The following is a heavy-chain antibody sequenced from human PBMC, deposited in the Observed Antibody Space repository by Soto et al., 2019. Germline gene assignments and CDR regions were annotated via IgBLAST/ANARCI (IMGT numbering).Heavy chain of an antibody. CDR2: IYWDDDK. CDR3: AHHPYYGLAPYSFDY. CDR1: GFSLSTSGVG. V-gene: IGHV2-5*02. J-gene: IGHJ4*02. D-gene: IGHD3-10*01. Sequence: QITLKESGPTLVKPTQTLTLTCTFSGFSLSTSGVGVGWIRQPPGNALEWLAVIYWDDDKRSSSSLKSRLTITKDTSKNQVVLTMTNMDPVDTATYYCAHHPYYGLAPYSFDYWGQGILVTVSS.